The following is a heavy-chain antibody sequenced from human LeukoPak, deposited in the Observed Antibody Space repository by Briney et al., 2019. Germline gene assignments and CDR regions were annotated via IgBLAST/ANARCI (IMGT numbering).Heavy chain of an antibody. CDR3: ARDLGYCSGGNCYSYYFYDI. Sequence: GSPCPSPAASGFTFSSYWMSWVRQAPGQGLEWVANMNQDGGEKYYVDSVKGRFTISRDNAKNSLDLQMNSLRAEDTAVYYCARDLGYCSGGNCYSYYFYDICGEGTM. CDR1: GFTFSSYW. J-gene: IGHJ3*02. CDR2: MNQDGGEK. V-gene: IGHV3-7*04. D-gene: IGHD2-15*01.